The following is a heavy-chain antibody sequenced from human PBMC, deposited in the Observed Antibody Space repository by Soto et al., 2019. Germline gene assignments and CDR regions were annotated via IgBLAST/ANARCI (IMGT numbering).Heavy chain of an antibody. CDR1: GYTFTSYD. J-gene: IGHJ6*03. CDR2: MNPNSGNT. Sequence: ASVKVSCKASGYTFTSYDINWVRQATGQGLEWMGWMNPNSGNTGYAQKFQGRVTMTRNTSISTAYMELSSLRSEATAVYYCAGGKGDRGFTFFGGVPGPDYYYMAVWGKGTTVPVSS. CDR3: AGGKGDRGFTFFGGVPGPDYYYMAV. D-gene: IGHD3-3*01. V-gene: IGHV1-8*01.